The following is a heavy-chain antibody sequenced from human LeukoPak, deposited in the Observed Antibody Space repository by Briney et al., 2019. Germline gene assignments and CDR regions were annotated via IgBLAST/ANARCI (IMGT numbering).Heavy chain of an antibody. Sequence: SETLSLTCTVSGGSISSYYWSWIRQPAGKGLEWIERIYTSGSTNYNPSLKSRVTMSVDTSKNQFSLKLSSVTAADTAVYYCAREGASCSGGSCYSYYYYYYYMDVWGKGTTVTVSS. CDR3: AREGASCSGGSCYSYYYYYYYMDV. J-gene: IGHJ6*03. CDR1: GGSISSYY. D-gene: IGHD2-15*01. CDR2: IYTSGST. V-gene: IGHV4-4*07.